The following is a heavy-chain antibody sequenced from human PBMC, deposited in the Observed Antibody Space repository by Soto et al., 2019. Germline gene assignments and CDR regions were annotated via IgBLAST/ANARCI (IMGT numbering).Heavy chain of an antibody. D-gene: IGHD4-4*01. CDR3: ARDRPTVTTGPVDYYYYGMDV. V-gene: IGHV1-69*13. Sequence: ASVKVSCKASGGTFSSYAISWVRQAPGQGLEWMGGIIPIFGTANYAQKFQGRVTITADESTSTAYMELSSLRSEDTAVYYCARDRPTVTTGPVDYYYYGMDVWGQGTTVTVSS. CDR2: IIPIFGTA. J-gene: IGHJ6*02. CDR1: GGTFSSYA.